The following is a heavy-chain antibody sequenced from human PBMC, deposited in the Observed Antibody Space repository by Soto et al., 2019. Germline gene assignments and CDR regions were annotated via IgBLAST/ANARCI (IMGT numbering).Heavy chain of an antibody. CDR1: GGSISRYY. D-gene: IGHD3-22*01. V-gene: IGHV4-59*01. J-gene: IGHJ4*02. CDR2: IYYSGST. CDR3: ARGVNYYDSSH. Sequence: SETLSLTCTVSGGSISRYYWIRIRQPPGKGLEWIGYIYYSGSTNYNPSLKSRVTISVDTSKNQFSLKLSSVTAADTAVYYCARGVNYYDSSHWGQGTLVTVSS.